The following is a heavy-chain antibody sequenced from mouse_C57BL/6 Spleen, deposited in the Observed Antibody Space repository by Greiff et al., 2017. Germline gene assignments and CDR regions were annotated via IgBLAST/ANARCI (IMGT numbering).Heavy chain of an antibody. CDR2: IYPSDSET. Sequence: QVQLQQPGAELVRPGSSVKLSCKASGYTFTSYWMDWVKQRPGQGLEWIGKIYPSDSETHYNQKFKDKATLTVDKSSSTASMQLSSLTSEDSAVYYCARQGFITTVVEDYWGQGTTLTVSS. J-gene: IGHJ2*01. CDR3: ARQGFITTVVEDY. D-gene: IGHD1-1*01. CDR1: GYTFTSYW. V-gene: IGHV1-61*01.